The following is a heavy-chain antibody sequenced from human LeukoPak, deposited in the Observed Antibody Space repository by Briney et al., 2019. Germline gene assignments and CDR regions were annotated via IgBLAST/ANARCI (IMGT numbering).Heavy chain of an antibody. CDR1: GGSISSYY. D-gene: IGHD6-13*01. CDR2: IYYSGST. V-gene: IGHV4-59*01. Sequence: SETQSLTCTVSGGSISSYYWNWIRQPPGKGLEWIGYIYYSGSTNYNPSLKSRVTISVDTSKNQFSLRLSSVTAADTAVYYCARGLVAAAGAPYFDYWGQGTLVTVSS. J-gene: IGHJ4*02. CDR3: ARGLVAAAGAPYFDY.